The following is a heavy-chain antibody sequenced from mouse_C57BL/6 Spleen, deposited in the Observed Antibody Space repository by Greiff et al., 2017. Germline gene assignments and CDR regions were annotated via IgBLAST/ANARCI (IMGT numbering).Heavy chain of an antibody. V-gene: IGHV1-82*01. D-gene: IGHD2-1*01. CDR2: IYPGDGDT. CDR3: ARSGIYYGKVDY. CDR1: GYAFSSSW. Sequence: VQLQESGPELVKPGASVKISCKASGYAFSSSWMNWVKQRPGKGLEWIGRIYPGDGDTNYNGKFKGKATLTADKSSSTAYMQLSSLTSEDSAVYFCARSGIYYGKVDYWGQGTSVTVSS. J-gene: IGHJ4*01.